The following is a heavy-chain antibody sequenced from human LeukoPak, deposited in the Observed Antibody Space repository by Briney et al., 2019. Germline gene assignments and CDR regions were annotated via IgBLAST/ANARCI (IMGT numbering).Heavy chain of an antibody. CDR2: IGPNGVST. Sequence: GGSLRLSCVTSGFTFRGYGMAWVRQAPGKGLEWVSAIGPNGVSTYYTDSVMGRFTLSRDNSKNTLYLQMNSLRAEDTAVYYCAKGYSSSWYYFDYWGQGTLVTVSS. V-gene: IGHV3-23*01. J-gene: IGHJ4*02. D-gene: IGHD6-13*01. CDR3: AKGYSSSWYYFDY. CDR1: GFTFRGYG.